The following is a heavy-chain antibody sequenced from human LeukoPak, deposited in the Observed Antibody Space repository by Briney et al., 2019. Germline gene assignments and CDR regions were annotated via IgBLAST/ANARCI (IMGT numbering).Heavy chain of an antibody. CDR3: ARDNPEAGDARDY. Sequence: PSETLSLTCTVSGHSIINSFYWGWIRQPPGKGLEWIGSIYYSGSTYYNPSLKSRVTISVDTSKNQFSLKLSSVTAADTAVYYCARDNPEAGDARDYWGQGTLVTVSS. V-gene: IGHV4-38-2*02. J-gene: IGHJ4*02. D-gene: IGHD2-21*02. CDR1: GHSIINSFY. CDR2: IYYSGST.